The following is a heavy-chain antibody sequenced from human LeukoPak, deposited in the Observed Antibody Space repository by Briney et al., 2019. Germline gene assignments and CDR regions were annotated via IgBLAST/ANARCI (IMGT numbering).Heavy chain of an antibody. D-gene: IGHD5-18*01. CDR2: ISWNSGSI. CDR1: GFTFDDYA. Sequence: GGSLRLSCAASGFTFDDYAMHWVRQAPGKGLEWVSGISWNSGSIGYADSVKGRFTISRDNAKNSLYLQMNSLRAEDTALYYCPKGVGYSYGQTLDYWGQGTLVTVSS. V-gene: IGHV3-9*01. J-gene: IGHJ4*02. CDR3: PKGVGYSYGQTLDY.